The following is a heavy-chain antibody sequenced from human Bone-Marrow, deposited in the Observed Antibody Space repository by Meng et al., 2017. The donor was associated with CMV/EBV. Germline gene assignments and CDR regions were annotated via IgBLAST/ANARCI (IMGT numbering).Heavy chain of an antibody. CDR3: ATSASDAFDI. CDR2: VSYSGSA. V-gene: IGHV4-39*07. J-gene: IGHJ3*02. CDR1: GASISRSSYF. Sequence: SETLSLTCTVSGASISRSSYFWGWIRQPPGKGLEWIGTVSYSGSAYYNPSLKSRVTISVDMSKNQFSLKLSSVTAADTAVYYCATSASDAFDIWGQGTMVTVSS.